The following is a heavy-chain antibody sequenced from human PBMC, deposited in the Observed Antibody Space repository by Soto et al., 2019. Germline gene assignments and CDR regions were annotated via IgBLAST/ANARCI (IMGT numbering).Heavy chain of an antibody. D-gene: IGHD3-10*01. Sequence: QVQLVQSGPEVQKPGASVRVSCKTSGDTFTSYGISWVRQAPGQGLEWMGRVSPNNGDTYYAQKFQGRVTMTTDTSTSTVYIDLTSLTSDGTAIYFCSRFGAYGSHWGQGTLVTVSS. V-gene: IGHV1-18*04. CDR1: GDTFTSYG. CDR3: SRFGAYGSH. J-gene: IGHJ4*02. CDR2: VSPNNGDT.